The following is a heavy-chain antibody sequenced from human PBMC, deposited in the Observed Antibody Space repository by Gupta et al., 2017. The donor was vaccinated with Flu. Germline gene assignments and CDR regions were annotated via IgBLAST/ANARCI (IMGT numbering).Heavy chain of an antibody. CDR3: ASSSSWYLNYYYYMDV. D-gene: IGHD6-13*01. CDR2: ISYDGSNK. J-gene: IGHJ6*03. Sequence: APGKGLEWVAVISYDGSNKYYADSVKGRFTISRDNSKNTLYLQMNSLRAEDTAVYYCASSSSWYLNYYYYMDVWGKGTTVTVSS. V-gene: IGHV3-30-3*01.